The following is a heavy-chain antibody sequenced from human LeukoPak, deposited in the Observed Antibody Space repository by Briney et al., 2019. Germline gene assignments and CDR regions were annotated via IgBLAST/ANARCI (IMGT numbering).Heavy chain of an antibody. CDR3: AKDLDY. V-gene: IGHV3-64*01. CDR1: GFTFSSYA. Sequence: RGSLRLSCAASGFTFSSYAMHWVRQAPGKGLEYVSAISSNGGSTYYANSVKGRFTISRDNSKNTLYLQMNSLRSEDTAVYYCAKDLDYWGQGTLVTVSS. CDR2: ISSNGGST. J-gene: IGHJ4*02.